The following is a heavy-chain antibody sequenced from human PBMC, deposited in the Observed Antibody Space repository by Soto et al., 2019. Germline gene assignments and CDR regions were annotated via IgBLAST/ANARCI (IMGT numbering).Heavy chain of an antibody. CDR1: GGSISSGGYY. CDR2: IYYSGST. J-gene: IGHJ3*02. D-gene: IGHD3-22*01. Sequence: LSLTCTVSGGSISSGGYYWSWIRQHPGKGLEWIGYIYYSGSTYYNPSLKSRVTISVDTSKNQFSLKLSSVTAADTAVYYCARLYYYDSSGRADHAFDIWGQGTMVTVSS. V-gene: IGHV4-31*03. CDR3: ARLYYYDSSGRADHAFDI.